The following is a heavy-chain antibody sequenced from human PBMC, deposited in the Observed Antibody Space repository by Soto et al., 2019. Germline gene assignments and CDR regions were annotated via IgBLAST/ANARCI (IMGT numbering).Heavy chain of an antibody. V-gene: IGHV3-15*01. CDR3: TSLYYGH. D-gene: IGHD4-17*01. CDR2: IKSKADGGTT. J-gene: IGHJ4*02. Sequence: EVQLVGSGGDLVKPGGSLRLSCAASEFTFANAWSSWVRQAPGKGLEWVGRIKSKADGGTTDYAATVKGRFTISRDESQNTLYLQMNSLTTEDTAVYYFTSLYYGHWGEGTLVTVSS. CDR1: EFTFANAW.